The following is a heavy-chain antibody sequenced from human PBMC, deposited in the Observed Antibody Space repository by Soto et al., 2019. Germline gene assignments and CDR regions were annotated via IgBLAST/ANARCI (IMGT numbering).Heavy chain of an antibody. CDR3: ARANYFDSSGPFDY. D-gene: IGHD3-22*01. CDR1: GGSISRGAYY. CDR2: IYYSGST. V-gene: IGHV4-31*03. J-gene: IGHJ4*02. Sequence: SETLSLTCTVSGGSISRGAYYWSWIRQDPGKGLEWIGYIYYSGSTYYNPSLESRVTLSVDTSRKQFSLKVSSVTAADTAVYYCARANYFDSSGPFDYWGPGTLVTVSS.